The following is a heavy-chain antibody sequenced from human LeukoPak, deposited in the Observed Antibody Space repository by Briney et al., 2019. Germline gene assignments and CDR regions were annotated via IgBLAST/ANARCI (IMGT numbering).Heavy chain of an antibody. Sequence: NPGGSLRLSCAASGFTFSSYSMNWVRQAPGKGLEWVSSISSSSSYIYYADSVKGRFAISRDNAKNSLYLQMNSLRAEDTAVYYCARINILTGYYIVGDYWGQGTLVTVSS. V-gene: IGHV3-21*01. D-gene: IGHD3-9*01. CDR2: ISSSSSYI. CDR1: GFTFSSYS. CDR3: ARINILTGYYIVGDY. J-gene: IGHJ4*02.